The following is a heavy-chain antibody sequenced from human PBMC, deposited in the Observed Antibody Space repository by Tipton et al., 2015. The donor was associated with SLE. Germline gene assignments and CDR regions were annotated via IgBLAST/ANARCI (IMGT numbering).Heavy chain of an antibody. CDR3: TRDQPPCFEWPVPSP. Sequence: SLRLSCTASGFVFGDYDMNWFRQAPGKGLEWVAFIRSEDYGGTPEYAASVKGRFTISTDDSKSIAYLKMNSPKAEDTAVYYCTRDQPPCFEWPVPSPWRKATLVSISS. CDR2: IRSEDYGGTP. CDR1: GFVFGDYD. D-gene: IGHD3-3*02. J-gene: IGHJ5*02. V-gene: IGHV3-49*03.